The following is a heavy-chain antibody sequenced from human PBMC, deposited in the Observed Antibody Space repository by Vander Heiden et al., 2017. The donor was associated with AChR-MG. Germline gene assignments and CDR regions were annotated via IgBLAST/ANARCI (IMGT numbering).Heavy chain of an antibody. CDR1: GFPFSRSA. V-gene: IGHV3-30-3*01. J-gene: IGHJ6*03. CDR3: ARSNTIYGVADYMDV. Sequence: QVQLVESGGGVVQPGRSLRLSCEAPGFPFSRSAMHWVRQAPGKGLEWVSVISYDETNKYYAESVKGRFTISRDNSKNTLYLQMNSLRAEDTAVYYCARSNTIYGVADYMDVWGKGTTVTVSS. D-gene: IGHD3-3*01. CDR2: ISYDETNK.